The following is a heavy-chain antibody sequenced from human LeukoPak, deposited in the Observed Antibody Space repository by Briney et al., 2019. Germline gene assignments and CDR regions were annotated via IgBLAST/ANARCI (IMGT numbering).Heavy chain of an antibody. D-gene: IGHD3-16*02. Sequence: ASVKVSCKASGYTFTGYYMHWVRQAPGQGLEWMGWINPNSGGTNYAQKFQGRVTMTRDTSISTAYMALSRLRSDDTAVYYCARGTDYVWGSYRYSFLDYWGQGTLVTVSS. CDR3: ARGTDYVWGSYRYSFLDY. CDR2: INPNSGGT. CDR1: GYTFTGYY. V-gene: IGHV1-2*02. J-gene: IGHJ4*02.